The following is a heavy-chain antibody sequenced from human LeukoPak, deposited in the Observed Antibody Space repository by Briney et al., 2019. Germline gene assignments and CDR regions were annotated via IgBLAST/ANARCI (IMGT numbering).Heavy chain of an antibody. Sequence: SQTLSLTCVVSGDSVSSNTVAWNWIRQSPSRGLERLGRTYYRSKWYNDYAVSVKSRIAINPDTSKNQFSLQLNSVTPEDTAVYYCARFIAAGRDSFDYWGQGTPVTVSS. CDR1: GDSVSSNTVA. J-gene: IGHJ4*02. V-gene: IGHV6-1*01. CDR2: TYYRSKWYN. D-gene: IGHD6-13*01. CDR3: ARFIAAGRDSFDY.